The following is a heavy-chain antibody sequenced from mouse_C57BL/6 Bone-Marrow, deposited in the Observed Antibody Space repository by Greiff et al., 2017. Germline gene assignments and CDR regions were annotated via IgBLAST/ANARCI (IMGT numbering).Heavy chain of an antibody. CDR3: ARLEFDGSSGDWYFDV. CDR1: GYTFTSYD. J-gene: IGHJ1*03. D-gene: IGHD1-1*01. CDR2: IYPRDGST. V-gene: IGHV1-85*01. Sequence: VQLQQSGPELVKPGASVKLSCKASGYTFTSYDINWVKQRPGQGLEWIGWIYPRDGSTKYNEKVKGKATLTVDTSSSTAYMELPSLTSEDSAGYFCARLEFDGSSGDWYFDVWGTGTTVTVSS.